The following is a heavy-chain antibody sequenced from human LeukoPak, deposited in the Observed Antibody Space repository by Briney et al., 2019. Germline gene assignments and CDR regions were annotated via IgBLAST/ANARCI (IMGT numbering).Heavy chain of an antibody. Sequence: ASVKVSCKASGYTFTTYGISWVRQAPGQGLEWMGWISAYNGNTNYAQKLQGRVTMTTDTSTSTAYMELRSLRSDDTAVYYCARLIVVDQDNWFDPWGQGTLVTVSS. CDR1: GYTFTTYG. V-gene: IGHV1-18*01. J-gene: IGHJ5*02. D-gene: IGHD3-22*01. CDR2: ISAYNGNT. CDR3: ARLIVVDQDNWFDP.